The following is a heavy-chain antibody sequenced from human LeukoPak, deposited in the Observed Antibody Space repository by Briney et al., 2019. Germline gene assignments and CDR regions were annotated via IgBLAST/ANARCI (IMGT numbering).Heavy chain of an antibody. CDR3: AHRVAASTGYDY. J-gene: IGHJ4*02. CDR2: IYWDNDK. D-gene: IGHD3-22*01. Sequence: SGPTLVNPTQTLTLTFTFSGFSLSTSGVGVGWIRQPPGTALDWLSLIYWDNDKVYSPSLNARLTITKDTSKNQVVLTMTNMDPVDTATYYCAHRVAASTGYDYWGQGILVTVSS. V-gene: IGHV2-5*02. CDR1: GFSLSTSGVG.